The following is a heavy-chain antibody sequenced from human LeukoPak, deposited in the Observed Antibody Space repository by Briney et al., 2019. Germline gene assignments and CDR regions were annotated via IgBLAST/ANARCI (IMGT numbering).Heavy chain of an antibody. CDR1: GYSISSGYY. CDR3: ARPNSSGGSDAFDI. J-gene: IGHJ3*02. V-gene: IGHV4-38-2*02. CDR2: IYHSGTT. D-gene: IGHD6-19*01. Sequence: SETLSLTCTVSGYSISSGYYWGWIRQPPGKGLEWIGSIYHSGTTYYNPSLKSRVTISVDTSKNQFSLKLSSVTAADTAVYYCARPNSSGGSDAFDIWGQGTMVTVSS.